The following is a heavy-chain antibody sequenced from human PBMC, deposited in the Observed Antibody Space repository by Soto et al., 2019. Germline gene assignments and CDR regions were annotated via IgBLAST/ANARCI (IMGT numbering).Heavy chain of an antibody. CDR2: INPSGGST. Sequence: ASVKVSCKASGYTFTSYYMHWVRQAPGQGLEWMGIINPSGGSTSYAQKFQGRVTMTRDTSTSTVYMELSSLRSEDTAVYYCARGRLSYYYDSSTRRDWFDPWGQGTLVTVSS. CDR3: ARGRLSYYYDSSTRRDWFDP. CDR1: GYTFTSYY. J-gene: IGHJ5*02. D-gene: IGHD3-22*01. V-gene: IGHV1-46*01.